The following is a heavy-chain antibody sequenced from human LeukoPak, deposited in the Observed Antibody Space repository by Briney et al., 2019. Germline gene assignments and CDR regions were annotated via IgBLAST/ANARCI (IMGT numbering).Heavy chain of an antibody. CDR1: GGSISSYS. CDR3: ARSWGAGTTVV. V-gene: IGHV4-59*01. D-gene: IGHD1-7*01. J-gene: IGHJ4*02. Sequence: PSETLSLTCTVSGGSISSYSWNWIRQPPGKGLEWIGYIHYSGNSNYNPSLKSRVTISVDTSKNQLSLKLISVTAADTAVYYCARSWGAGTTVVWGQGTLVTVSP. CDR2: IHYSGNS.